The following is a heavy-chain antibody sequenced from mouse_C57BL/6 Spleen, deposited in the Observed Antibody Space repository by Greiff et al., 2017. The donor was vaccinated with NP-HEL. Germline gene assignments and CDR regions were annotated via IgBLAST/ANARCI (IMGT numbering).Heavy chain of an antibody. CDR3: TRRVYYGISFDY. V-gene: IGHV6-6*01. D-gene: IGHD2-1*01. Sequence: EVNVVESGGGLVQPGGSMKLSCAASGFTFSDDWMDWVRQSPEKGLEWVAEIRNKANNHATYYAESVKGRFTISRDDSKSSVYLQMNSVRAEDTGIYYCTRRVYYGISFDYWGQGTTLTVSS. CDR1: GFTFSDDW. CDR2: IRNKANNHAT. J-gene: IGHJ2*01.